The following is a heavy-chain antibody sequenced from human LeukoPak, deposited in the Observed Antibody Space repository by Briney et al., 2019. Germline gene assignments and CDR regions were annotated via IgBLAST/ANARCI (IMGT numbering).Heavy chain of an antibody. CDR3: APSGGGGNSGFPFDY. V-gene: IGHV1-69*06. CDR2: IIPIFGTT. J-gene: IGHJ4*02. D-gene: IGHD4-23*01. CDR1: GYTFTGYY. Sequence: ASVKVSCKASGYTFTGYYMHWVRQAPGQGLEWMGGIIPIFGTTNYARKFRGRVTLTADKSTRTAYMELSRLRSDDTAVYYCAPSGGGGNSGFPFDYWGQGTLVTVSS.